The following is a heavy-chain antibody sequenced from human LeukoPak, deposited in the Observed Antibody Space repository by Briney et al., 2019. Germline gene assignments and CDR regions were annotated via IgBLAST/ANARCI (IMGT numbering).Heavy chain of an antibody. CDR2: IRYDGSNK. Sequence: GGSLRLSCAASGFTLSTYGMHWVRQAPGKGLEWVAFIRYDGSNKYYADSVKGRFTISRDNSKNTLYLQMNSLRVEDTAVYYCAKAQKGLYNWFDPWGQGTLVTVSS. J-gene: IGHJ5*02. CDR3: AKAQKGLYNWFDP. V-gene: IGHV3-30*02. CDR1: GFTLSTYG.